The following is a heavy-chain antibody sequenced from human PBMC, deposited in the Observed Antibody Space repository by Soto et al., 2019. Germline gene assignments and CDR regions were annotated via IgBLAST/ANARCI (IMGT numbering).Heavy chain of an antibody. CDR2: IYYRGST. V-gene: IGHV4-59*12. CDR3: ARLPYGDYYFDY. D-gene: IGHD4-17*01. CDR1: GGSISSYY. J-gene: IGHJ4*02. Sequence: EPLSLTCTASGGSISSYYWSWIRQPPGKGQEWIGDIYYRGSTNYNPSLKSRVTISVDTSKNQFSLKLSSVTAADTAVYYCARLPYGDYYFDYWGQGTLVTVSS.